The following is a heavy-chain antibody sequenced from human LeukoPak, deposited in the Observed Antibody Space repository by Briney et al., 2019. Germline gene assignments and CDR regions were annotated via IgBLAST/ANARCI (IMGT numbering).Heavy chain of an antibody. J-gene: IGHJ5*02. CDR3: ARHKGSPAAIEGNNWFDP. Sequence: NPSETLSLTCTVSGGSISSSSYYWGWIRQPPGKGLEWIGSIYYSGSTYYNPSLKSRVTISVDTSKNQFSLKLSSVTAADTAVYYCARHKGSPAAIEGNNWFDPWGQGTLVTVSS. CDR1: GGSISSSSYY. V-gene: IGHV4-39*01. CDR2: IYYSGST. D-gene: IGHD2-2*01.